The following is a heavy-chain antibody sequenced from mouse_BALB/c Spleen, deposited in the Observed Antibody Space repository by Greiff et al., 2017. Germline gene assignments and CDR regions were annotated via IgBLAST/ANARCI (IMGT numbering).Heavy chain of an antibody. CDR1: GYTFTDYW. J-gene: IGHJ4*01. CDR3: ARLGYAMDY. Sequence: VQLQQPGAELVMPGASVKMSCKASGYTFTDYWMHWVKQRPGQGLEWIGAIDTSDSYTSYNQKFKGKATLTVDESSSTAYMQLSSLTSEDSAVYYCARLGYAMDYWGQGTSVTVSS. V-gene: IGHV1-69*01. CDR2: IDTSDSYT.